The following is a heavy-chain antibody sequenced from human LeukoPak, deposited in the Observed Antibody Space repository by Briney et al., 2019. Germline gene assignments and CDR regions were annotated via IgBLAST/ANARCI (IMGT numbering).Heavy chain of an antibody. V-gene: IGHV3-23*01. CDR2: ISGSGGST. CDR3: AKDLYCSSTSCTEFDY. J-gene: IGHJ4*02. D-gene: IGHD2-2*01. CDR1: GITLSNYG. Sequence: PGGSLRLSCAVSGITLSNYGMSWVRQAPGKGLEWVSAISGSGGSTYYADSVKGRFTISRDNSKNTLYLQMNSLRAEDTAVYYCAKDLYCSSTSCTEFDYWGQGTLVTVSS.